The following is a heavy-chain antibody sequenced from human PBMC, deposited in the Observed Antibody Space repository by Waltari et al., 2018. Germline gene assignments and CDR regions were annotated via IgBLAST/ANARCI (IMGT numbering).Heavy chain of an antibody. D-gene: IGHD3-3*01. Sequence: QVQLQQWGAGLLKPSETLSLTCAAYGGSFSGYYWSWTRQPPGKCREWIGEINHSGSTNYNPSLKSRVTISVDTSKNQFSLKLSSVTAADTAVYYCARVRASDFWSGYYENWYFDLWGRGTLVTVSS. V-gene: IGHV4-34*01. CDR3: ARVRASDFWSGYYENWYFDL. CDR2: INHSGST. CDR1: GGSFSGYY. J-gene: IGHJ2*01.